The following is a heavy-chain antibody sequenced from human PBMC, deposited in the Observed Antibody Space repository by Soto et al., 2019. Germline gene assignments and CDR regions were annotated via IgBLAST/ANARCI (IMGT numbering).Heavy chain of an antibody. CDR3: ARSGLNYYDSSGYSDY. CDR1: GFTFSSYS. CDR2: ISSSSSYI. Sequence: EVQLVESGGGLVKPGGSLRLSCAASGFTFSSYSMNWVRQAPGKGLEWVSSISSSSSYIYYADSVKGRFTISRDNAKNSLYLQMNSLRAEDTAVYYCARSGLNYYDSSGYSDYWGQGTLVTVSS. D-gene: IGHD3-22*01. V-gene: IGHV3-21*01. J-gene: IGHJ4*02.